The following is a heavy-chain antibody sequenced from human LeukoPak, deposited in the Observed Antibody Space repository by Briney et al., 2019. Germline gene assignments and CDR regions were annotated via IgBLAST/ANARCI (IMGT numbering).Heavy chain of an antibody. J-gene: IGHJ3*02. CDR3: ARSIYASGSFYTFDI. V-gene: IGHV3-23*01. CDR2: ISGSGGST. D-gene: IGHD3-10*01. Sequence: GGSLRLSCAASGFTFSSYAMSWVRQAPGKAPEWVSGISGSGGSTYSADSVKGRFTISRDNSKNTLYLQMNTLRAEDTAVYYCARSIYASGSFYTFDIWGQGTMVTVSS. CDR1: GFTFSSYA.